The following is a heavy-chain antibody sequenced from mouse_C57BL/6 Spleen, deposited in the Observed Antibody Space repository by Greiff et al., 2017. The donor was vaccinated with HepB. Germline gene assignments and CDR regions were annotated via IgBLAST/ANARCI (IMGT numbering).Heavy chain of an antibody. CDR3: TRNSLYNYGSSYWYFDV. CDR1: GFNIKDYY. Sequence: EVQVVESGAELVRPGASVKLSCTASGFNIKDYYMHWVKQRPEQGLEWIGRIDPEDGDTEYAPKFQGKATMTADTSSNTAYLQLSSLTSEDTAVYYCTRNSLYNYGSSYWYFDVWGTGTTVTVSS. CDR2: IDPEDGDT. D-gene: IGHD1-1*01. J-gene: IGHJ1*03. V-gene: IGHV14-1*01.